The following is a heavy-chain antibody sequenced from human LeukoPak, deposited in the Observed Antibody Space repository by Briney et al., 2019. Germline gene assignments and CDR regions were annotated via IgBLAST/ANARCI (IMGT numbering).Heavy chain of an antibody. V-gene: IGHV3-74*01. CDR3: AKANPAGDYYYYYGMDV. CDR2: IKNDGSST. J-gene: IGHJ6*02. D-gene: IGHD7-27*01. CDR1: GFTFSSYW. Sequence: GGSLRLSCAASGFTFSSYWMHWVRQAPGKGLVWVSCIKNDGSSTSYADSVKGRFTISRDNSKNTLYLQMNSLRAEDTAVYYCAKANPAGDYYYYYGMDVWGQGTTVTVSS.